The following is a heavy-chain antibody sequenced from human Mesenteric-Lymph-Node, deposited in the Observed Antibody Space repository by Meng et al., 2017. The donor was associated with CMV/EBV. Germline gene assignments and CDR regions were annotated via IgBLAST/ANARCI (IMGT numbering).Heavy chain of an antibody. D-gene: IGHD1-26*01. J-gene: IGHJ4*02. V-gene: IGHV3-74*01. Sequence: GESLKISCEASGFTFSDYWLHWVRQVPGKGLVWVSRINRDGSNTRYGDSVKGRFTISRDNAKNTLYLQMNSLRAEDTPVYYCASGSNSNILDYWGQGTLVTVSS. CDR3: ASGSNSNILDY. CDR2: INRDGSNT. CDR1: GFTFSDYW.